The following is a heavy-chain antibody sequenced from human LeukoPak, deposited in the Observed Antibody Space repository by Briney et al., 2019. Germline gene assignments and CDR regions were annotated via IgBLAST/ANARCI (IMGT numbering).Heavy chain of an antibody. CDR1: GFTFSIYA. CDR3: ASSGHYGY. CDR2: MSGSGETT. Sequence: PGGSLRLSCAASGFTFSIYAMNWVRQAPGEGLEWVSAMSGSGETTYYADSVKGRFTISRDNSKNTLFLQMNSLRAEDTAVYYCASSGHYGYWGQGTLVTVSS. V-gene: IGHV3-23*01. J-gene: IGHJ4*02. D-gene: IGHD3-3*01.